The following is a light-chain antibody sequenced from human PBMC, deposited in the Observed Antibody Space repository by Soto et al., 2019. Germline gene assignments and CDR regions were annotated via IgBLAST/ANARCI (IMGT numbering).Light chain of an antibody. CDR1: QTISTW. J-gene: IGKJ4*01. Sequence: DIQMTQSPSTLSGSVGDRVTITCRASQTISTWLAWYQQKPGRARKLLIYAASTLQRGVTSMFSGSGSGTEGTLTISTLQPEEFATYYCQQLNSYPRGLTFGGGTKVDIK. CDR2: AAS. V-gene: IGKV1-9*01. CDR3: QQLNSYPRGLT.